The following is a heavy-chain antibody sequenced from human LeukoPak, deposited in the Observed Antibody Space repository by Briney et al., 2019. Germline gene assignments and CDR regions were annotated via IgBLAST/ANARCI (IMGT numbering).Heavy chain of an antibody. CDR1: GGSISSYY. CDR2: IYYSGST. J-gene: IGHJ6*02. D-gene: IGHD5-12*01. Sequence: SETLSLTCTVSGGSISSYYWSWIRQPPGKGLEWIGYIYYSGSTNYNPSLKSRVTISVDTSKNQFSLKLSSVTAADTAVYYCARLPSGYEVYYGMDVWGQGTMVTISS. CDR3: ARLPSGYEVYYGMDV. V-gene: IGHV4-59*08.